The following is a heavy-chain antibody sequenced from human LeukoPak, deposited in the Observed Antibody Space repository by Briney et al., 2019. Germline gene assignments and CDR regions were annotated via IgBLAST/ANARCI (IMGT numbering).Heavy chain of an antibody. CDR1: GYTFTSYG. CDR3: ARNVGYDILTGYYRGGYFDY. Sequence: ASVKVSCKASGYTFTSYGISWVRQAPGQGLEWMGWISAYNGNTNYAQKLQGRVTMTTDTSTSTAYMELRSLRSDDTAVYYCARNVGYDILTGYYRGGYFDYWGQATLVTVSS. D-gene: IGHD3-9*01. J-gene: IGHJ4*02. V-gene: IGHV1-18*01. CDR2: ISAYNGNT.